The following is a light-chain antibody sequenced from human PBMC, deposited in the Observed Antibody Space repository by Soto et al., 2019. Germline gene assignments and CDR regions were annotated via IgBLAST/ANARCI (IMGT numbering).Light chain of an antibody. CDR3: QQYTNWPPLT. Sequence: EIVMTQSPATLSVSPGEGATLSCRASQSVHSDLAWYQQKPGQAPRLLIYDASTRATGIPARFSGSGSGTEFTLTMSSLQSEDVAVYYCQQYTNWPPLTFGGGTKVEI. V-gene: IGKV3-15*01. CDR1: QSVHSD. J-gene: IGKJ4*01. CDR2: DAS.